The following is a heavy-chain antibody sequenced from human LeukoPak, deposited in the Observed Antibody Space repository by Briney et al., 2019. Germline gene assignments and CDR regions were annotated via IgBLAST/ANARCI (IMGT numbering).Heavy chain of an antibody. J-gene: IGHJ6*02. CDR2: ISYDGSNK. CDR3: AKIAAAGDGQYYYYGMDV. CDR1: GFTFSSYG. Sequence: GSLRLSCAASGFTFSSYGMHWVRQAPGKGLEWVAVISYDGSNKYYADSVKGRFTISRDNSKNTLYLQMNSLRAEDTAVYYCAKIAAAGDGQYYYYGMDVWGQGTTVTVSS. D-gene: IGHD6-13*01. V-gene: IGHV3-30*18.